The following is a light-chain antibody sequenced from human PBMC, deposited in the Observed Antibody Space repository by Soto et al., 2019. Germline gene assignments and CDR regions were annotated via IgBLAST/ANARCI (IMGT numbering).Light chain of an antibody. Sequence: IVVTQSPLSLPVTPGEPASISCRSSQSLLHSNGYNYLEWYVQKAGQSPQLLIYLGSNLASGVPDRFSGSGSGTDFTLKISRVEAEDVGVYYCLQVLRSPLTFGGGTKVEIK. CDR3: LQVLRSPLT. CDR2: LGS. V-gene: IGKV2-28*01. J-gene: IGKJ4*01. CDR1: QSLLHSNGYNY.